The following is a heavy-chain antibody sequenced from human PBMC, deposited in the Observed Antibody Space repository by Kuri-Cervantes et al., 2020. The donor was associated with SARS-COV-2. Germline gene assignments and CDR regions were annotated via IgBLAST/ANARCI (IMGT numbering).Heavy chain of an antibody. CDR3: AREGDLTGLFDY. V-gene: IGHV3-23*01. Sequence: GGSLRLSCAASGFTFSNSAMGWVRQAPGKGLEWVSAISSSGHTTYYADSVRGRFTASRDNSKNTLYLQMNSLRAEDTAVYYCAREGDLTGLFDYWGQGTLVTVSS. D-gene: IGHD3-16*01. CDR2: ISSSGHTT. CDR1: GFTFSNSA. J-gene: IGHJ4*02.